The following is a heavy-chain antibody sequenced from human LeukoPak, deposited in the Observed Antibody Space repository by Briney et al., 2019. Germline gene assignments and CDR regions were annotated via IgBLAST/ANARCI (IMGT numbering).Heavy chain of an antibody. CDR2: ISSSGSTI. D-gene: IGHD3-22*01. CDR1: GFSFSSYG. Sequence: GGSLRLSCAASGFSFSSYGMNWVRQAPGKGLEWVSYISSSGSTIYYADSVKGRFTISRDNAKNSLYLQMNSLRAEDTAVYYCASVYYYDSSGYYYGGGYYFDYWGQGTLVTVSS. V-gene: IGHV3-48*04. CDR3: ASVYYYDSSGYYYGGGYYFDY. J-gene: IGHJ4*02.